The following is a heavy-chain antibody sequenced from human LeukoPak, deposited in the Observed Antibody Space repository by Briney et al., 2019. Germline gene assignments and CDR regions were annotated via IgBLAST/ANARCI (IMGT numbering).Heavy chain of an antibody. CDR2: FDPEDGET. D-gene: IGHD1-26*01. V-gene: IGHV1-24*01. CDR3: ATDSFSGSYTRGGYFDY. Sequence: ASVKVSCKVSGYTLTELSMHWVRQAPGKGLEWIGGFDPEDGETIYAQKFQGRVTMTEDTSTDTAYMELSSLRSEDTAVYYCATDSFSGSYTRGGYFDYWGQGTLVTVSS. CDR1: GYTLTELS. J-gene: IGHJ4*02.